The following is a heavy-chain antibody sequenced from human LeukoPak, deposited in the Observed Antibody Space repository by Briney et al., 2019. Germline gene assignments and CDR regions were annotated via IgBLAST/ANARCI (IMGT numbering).Heavy chain of an antibody. V-gene: IGHV4-39*07. D-gene: IGHD3-3*01. CDR3: AREGIFGVVIILHDAFDI. J-gene: IGHJ3*02. CDR2: IYYSGST. CDR1: GGSISSSSYY. Sequence: SETLSLTCTVSGGSISSSSYYWGWIRQPPGKGLEWIGSIYYSGSTYYNPSLKSRVTISVDTSKNQFSLKLSSVTAADTAVYYCAREGIFGVVIILHDAFDIWGQGTMVTVSS.